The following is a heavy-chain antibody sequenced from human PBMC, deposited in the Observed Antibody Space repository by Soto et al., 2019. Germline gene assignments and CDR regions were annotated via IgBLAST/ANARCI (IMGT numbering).Heavy chain of an antibody. Sequence: QVQLQESGPGLVKPSETLSLTCTVSSGSIINYYWSWIRQPPGKGLEWIGFIYYSGSTNYNSFLKSRVTMSVDMSRQQLSLNLNSVTAADTAVYYCAIRLTLATTTGDAFDLWGQGTMVTVSS. CDR1: SGSIINYY. CDR2: IYYSGST. J-gene: IGHJ3*01. D-gene: IGHD4-17*01. CDR3: AIRLTLATTTGDAFDL. V-gene: IGHV4-59*01.